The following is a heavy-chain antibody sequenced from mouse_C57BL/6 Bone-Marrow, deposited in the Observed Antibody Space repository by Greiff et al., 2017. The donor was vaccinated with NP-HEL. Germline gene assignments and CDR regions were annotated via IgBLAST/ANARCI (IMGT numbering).Heavy chain of an antibody. D-gene: IGHD1-1*01. J-gene: IGHJ4*01. CDR2: IHPSDSDT. CDR1: GYTFTSYW. Sequence: QVHVKQPGAELVKPGASVKVSCKASGYTFTSYWMHWVKQRPGQGLEWIGRIHPSDSDTNYNQKFKGKATLTVDKSSSTAYMQLSSLTSEDSAVYYCAIYYGSSYYAMDYWGQGTSVTVSS. CDR3: AIYYGSSYYAMDY. V-gene: IGHV1-74*01.